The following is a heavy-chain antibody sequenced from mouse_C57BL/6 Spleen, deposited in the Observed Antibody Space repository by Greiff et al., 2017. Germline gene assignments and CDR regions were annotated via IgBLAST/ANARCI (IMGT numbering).Heavy chain of an antibody. D-gene: IGHD1-1*01. CDR1: GYTFTDYN. CDR2: INPNNGGT. CDR3: ARITTVVAIDY. Sequence: VQLKESGPELVKPGASVKMSCKASGYTFTDYNMHWVKQSHGKSLEWIGYINPNNGGTSYNQKFQGKATLTVNKSSSTAYMELRSLTSEDSAVYYCARITTVVAIDYWGQGTTLTVSS. V-gene: IGHV1-22*01. J-gene: IGHJ2*01.